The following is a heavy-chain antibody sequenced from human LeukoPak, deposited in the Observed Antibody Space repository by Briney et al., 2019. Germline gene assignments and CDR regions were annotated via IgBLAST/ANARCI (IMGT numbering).Heavy chain of an antibody. V-gene: IGHV3-21*01. CDR1: GFTFSSYS. Sequence: PGGSLRLSCAASGFTFSSYSMNWVRQAPGKGLEWVSSISSSSSYIYYADSVKGRFTISRDNAKNSLYLQMNSLRAEDTAVYYCARKGRIAAAGTGWYYGMDVWGQGTTVTVSS. CDR3: ARKGRIAAAGTGWYYGMDV. J-gene: IGHJ6*02. D-gene: IGHD6-13*01. CDR2: ISSSSSYI.